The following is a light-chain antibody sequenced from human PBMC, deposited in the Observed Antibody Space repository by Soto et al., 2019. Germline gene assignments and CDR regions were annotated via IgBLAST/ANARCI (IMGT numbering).Light chain of an antibody. CDR2: AAS. CDR3: QQHADWPIT. J-gene: IGKJ4*01. V-gene: IGKV3-11*01. Sequence: EIVLTQSPATLSLSPGERATLSCRASRSVGNNLAWYQKKPGQAPGLLIYAASTRATGIPARFSGSGSGTDFTLTISRLEPEDFAVYYCQQHADWPITFGGGPKVEIK. CDR1: RSVGNN.